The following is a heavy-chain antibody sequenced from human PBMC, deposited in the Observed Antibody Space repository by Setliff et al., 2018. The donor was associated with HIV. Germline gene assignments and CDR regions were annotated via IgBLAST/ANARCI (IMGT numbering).Heavy chain of an antibody. Sequence: PSETLSLTCAVYGGSLDNYYWTWIRQPPGRGLEWIGEITDGGDTAYNSSLQSRLTISLDTSKKQFALKLDSVTAAGTAVYYCARGSSCGSSSCYLYYCYYYGVDVWGPGTAVTVSS. J-gene: IGHJ6*02. CDR2: ITDGGDT. V-gene: IGHV4-34*01. CDR1: GGSLDNYY. CDR3: ARGSSCGSSSCYLYYCYYYGVDV. D-gene: IGHD2-15*01.